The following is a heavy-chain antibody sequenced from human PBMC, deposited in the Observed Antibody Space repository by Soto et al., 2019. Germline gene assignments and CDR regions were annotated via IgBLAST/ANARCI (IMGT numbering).Heavy chain of an antibody. V-gene: IGHV3-48*04. CDR1: GFTFSSYS. CDR2: ISSSSSTI. J-gene: IGHJ6*02. D-gene: IGHD5-18*01. CDR3: ARVRGYSYGYGNYYYGMDV. Sequence: GGSLRLSCAASGFTFSSYSMNWVRQAPGKGLEWVSYISSSSSTIYYADSVKGRFTISRDNAKNSLYLQMNSLRAEDTAVYYCARVRGYSYGYGNYYYGMDVWGQGTTVTVSS.